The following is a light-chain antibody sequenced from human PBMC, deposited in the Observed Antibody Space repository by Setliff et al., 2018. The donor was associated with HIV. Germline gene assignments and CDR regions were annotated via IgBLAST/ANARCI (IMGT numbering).Light chain of an antibody. CDR1: GSDVGGYNY. Sequence: QSALAQPASVSGSPGQAVTVSCTGTGSDVGGYNYVSWYQQHPVKAPKLMSYDVSNRPSGVSNRFSGSKSGNTASLTISGLQAEDEADYYCSSYTSSSSDVFGTGTKVTVL. V-gene: IGLV2-14*03. CDR2: DVS. J-gene: IGLJ1*01. CDR3: SSYTSSSSDV.